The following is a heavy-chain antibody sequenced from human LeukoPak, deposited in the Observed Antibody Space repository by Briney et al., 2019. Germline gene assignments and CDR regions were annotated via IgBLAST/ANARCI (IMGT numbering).Heavy chain of an antibody. J-gene: IGHJ6*03. CDR1: GGSFSGYY. V-gene: IGHV4-34*01. CDR2: INYSGSS. Sequence: SETLSLTCAVYGGSFSGYYWSWIRQPPGKGLEWIGDINYSGSSNYNPSFKSRITISVDTSKNQFSLKLTSVTAADTAVYYCARGRKSGSILRFRDYYYYMDVWGKGTTVTVSS. CDR3: ARGRKSGSILRFRDYYYYMDV. D-gene: IGHD1-14*01.